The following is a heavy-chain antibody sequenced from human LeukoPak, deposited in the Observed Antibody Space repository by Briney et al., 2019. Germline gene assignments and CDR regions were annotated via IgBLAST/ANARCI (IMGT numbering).Heavy chain of an antibody. D-gene: IGHD5-18*01. J-gene: IGHJ4*02. Sequence: GESLKISCKGSGYSFTSYWIGWVRQMPGKGLEWMGIIYPGDSDIRYSPSFQGQVTISADKSISTSYLQWSSLKASDTAMYYCARSPWVREDLGYSYGANNFDYWGQGTLVTVSS. CDR3: ARSPWVREDLGYSYGANNFDY. V-gene: IGHV5-51*01. CDR1: GYSFTSYW. CDR2: IYPGDSDI.